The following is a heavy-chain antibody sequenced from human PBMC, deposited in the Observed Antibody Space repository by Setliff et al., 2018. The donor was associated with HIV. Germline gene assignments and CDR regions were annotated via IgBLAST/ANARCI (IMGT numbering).Heavy chain of an antibody. Sequence: PSETLSLTCTVSGGSISSNIYFWGWIRQPPGKGLEWVGNVDYTGSTYYNPSLKSRVTISVDTSKNQFSLRLNSVTAADTAVYYCARQGNIVVVTSFDYWGQGTLVTVSS. CDR2: VDYTGST. D-gene: IGHD2-21*02. J-gene: IGHJ4*02. V-gene: IGHV4-39*07. CDR3: ARQGNIVVVTSFDY. CDR1: GGSISSNIYF.